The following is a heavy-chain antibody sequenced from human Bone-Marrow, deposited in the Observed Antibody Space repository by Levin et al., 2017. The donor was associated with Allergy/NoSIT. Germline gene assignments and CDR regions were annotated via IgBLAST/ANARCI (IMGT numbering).Heavy chain of an antibody. V-gene: IGHV1-24*01. D-gene: IGHD4-17*01. CDR2: FHPEDGEI. CDR1: GSIFSELS. CDR3: ATVPPNLDYVYTLDV. Sequence: WASVKVSCKVSGSIFSELSMHWVRQAPGKGLEWMGGFHPEDGEIIYSQRFQGRITMTEDTSTDTAYMELSSLRSEDTAVYYCATVPPNLDYVYTLDVWGQGTTVTVSS. J-gene: IGHJ6*02.